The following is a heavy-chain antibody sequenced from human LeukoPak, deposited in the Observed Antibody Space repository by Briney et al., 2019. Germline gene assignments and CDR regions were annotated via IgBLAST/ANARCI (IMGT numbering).Heavy chain of an antibody. Sequence: ASVKVSCKASGYTFTNYGISWVRQAPGQGLEWMGWISTYNANTNYAQKLQGRVTMTTDTSTSTAYMELRSLRSDDTAVYYCARGASFDWPNWFDPWGQGTLVTVSS. CDR2: ISTYNANT. CDR1: GYTFTNYG. J-gene: IGHJ5*02. CDR3: ARGASFDWPNWFDP. V-gene: IGHV1-18*01. D-gene: IGHD3-9*01.